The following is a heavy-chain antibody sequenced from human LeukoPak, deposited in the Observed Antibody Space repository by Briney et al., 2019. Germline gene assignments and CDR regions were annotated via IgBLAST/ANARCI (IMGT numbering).Heavy chain of an antibody. J-gene: IGHJ6*03. CDR1: GGSFSGYY. CDR2: INHSGST. Sequence: SETLSLTCAVYGGSFSGYYWSWIRQPPGKGLEWIGEINHSGSTNYNPSLKSRVTISVDTSKNQFSLKLGSVTAADTAVYYCARDRQWGYGYYYYYYMDVWGKGTTVTVSS. CDR3: ARDRQWGYGYYYYYYMDV. D-gene: IGHD5-18*01. V-gene: IGHV4-34*01.